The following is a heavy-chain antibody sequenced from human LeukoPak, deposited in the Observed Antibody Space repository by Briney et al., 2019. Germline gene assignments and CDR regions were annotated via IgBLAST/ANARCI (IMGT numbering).Heavy chain of an antibody. V-gene: IGHV3-23*01. Sequence: GGSLRLSCAASGFTFSTYAMNWVRQAPGKGLEGVSAISGSCGSTYYADSVKGRFTISRDNSKNTLYLQMNSLRAEDTAVYYCAKDDVPSNWGTLGLFDYWGQGTLVTVSS. CDR1: GFTFSTYA. J-gene: IGHJ4*02. CDR3: AKDDVPSNWGTLGLFDY. D-gene: IGHD7-27*01. CDR2: ISGSCGST.